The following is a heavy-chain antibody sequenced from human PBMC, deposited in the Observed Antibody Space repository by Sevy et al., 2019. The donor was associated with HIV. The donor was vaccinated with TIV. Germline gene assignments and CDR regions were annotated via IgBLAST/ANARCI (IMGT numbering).Heavy chain of an antibody. V-gene: IGHV1-18*01. CDR1: GYTFTSYG. D-gene: IGHD6-13*01. CDR2: ISAYNGNT. J-gene: IGHJ6*02. Sequence: ASLKVSCKASGYTFTSYGISWVRQAPGQGLEWMGWISAYNGNTNYAQKLQGRVTMTTDTSTSTAYMELRSLRSDDTAVYYCARAYSSSWRYYYYGIDVWGQGTTVTVSS. CDR3: ARAYSSSWRYYYYGIDV.